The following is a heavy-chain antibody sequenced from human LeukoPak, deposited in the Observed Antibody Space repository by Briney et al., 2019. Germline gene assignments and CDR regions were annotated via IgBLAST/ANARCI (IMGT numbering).Heavy chain of an antibody. Sequence: GASVPVSHKPSVYTFTHYYMQWVREAPGPGQEWMGWINPNSGGTNYAQKFQGRVTMTRDTSISTAYMELSRLRSDDTAVYYCARDPSSGGDYWGQGTLVTVSS. CDR2: INPNSGGT. CDR3: ARDPSSGGDY. D-gene: IGHD6-19*01. V-gene: IGHV1-2*02. J-gene: IGHJ4*02. CDR1: VYTFTHYY.